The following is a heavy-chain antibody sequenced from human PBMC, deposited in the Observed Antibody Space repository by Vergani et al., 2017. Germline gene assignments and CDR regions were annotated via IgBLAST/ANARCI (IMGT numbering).Heavy chain of an antibody. D-gene: IGHD6-13*01. V-gene: IGHV1-3*04. J-gene: IGHJ6*02. CDR1: GYTFTSYA. CDR2: INTGNGNT. Sequence: QVQLVQSGAEVKKPGASVKVSCKASGYTFTSYAMHWVRQAPGQRLEWMGWINTGNGNTKYSQKFQGRVTITRDTSASTAYMELSSLRSEDTAVYYCARPYSSSWYYGMDVWGQGTTVTVSS. CDR3: ARPYSSSWYYGMDV.